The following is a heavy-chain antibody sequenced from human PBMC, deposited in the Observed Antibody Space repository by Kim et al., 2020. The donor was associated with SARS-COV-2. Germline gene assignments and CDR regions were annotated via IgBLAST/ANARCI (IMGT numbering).Heavy chain of an antibody. CDR3: ARKKWFGELSNWFDP. CDR2: IYYSGST. J-gene: IGHJ5*02. V-gene: IGHV4-31*03. D-gene: IGHD3-10*01. Sequence: SETLSLTCTVSGGSISSGGYYWSWIRQHPGKGLEWIGYIYYSGSTYYNPSLKSRVTLSVDTFKNQFSLKLSSVTAADTAVYYCARKKWFGELSNWFDPWGQGTLVTVSS. CDR1: GGSISSGGYY.